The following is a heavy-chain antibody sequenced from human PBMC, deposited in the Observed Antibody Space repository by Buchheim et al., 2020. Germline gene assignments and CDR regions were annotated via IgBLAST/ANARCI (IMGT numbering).Heavy chain of an antibody. CDR3: AKDRGYCSSTSCYWLAAFDI. Sequence: EVQLLESGGGLVQPGGSLRLSCAASGFTFSSYAMSWVRQAPGKGLEWVSAISGSGGSTYYADSVKGRFTISRDNSKNTLYLQMNSLRAEDTAVYYCAKDRGYCSSTSCYWLAAFDIWGQGT. CDR2: ISGSGGST. V-gene: IGHV3-23*01. CDR1: GFTFSSYA. D-gene: IGHD2-2*01. J-gene: IGHJ3*02.